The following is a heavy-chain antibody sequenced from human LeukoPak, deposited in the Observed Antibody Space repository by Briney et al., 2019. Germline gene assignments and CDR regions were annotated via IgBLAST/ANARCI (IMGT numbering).Heavy chain of an antibody. Sequence: ASVKVSCKASGYTFTGYYMHWVRQAPGQGPEWMGWINPNSGGTNYAQKFQGRVTMTRDTSISTAYMELSRLRSDDTAVYYCATWGPAFIAGDYWGQGTLVTDSS. CDR2: INPNSGGT. J-gene: IGHJ4*02. D-gene: IGHD6-13*01. V-gene: IGHV1-2*02. CDR1: GYTFTGYY. CDR3: ATWGPAFIAGDY.